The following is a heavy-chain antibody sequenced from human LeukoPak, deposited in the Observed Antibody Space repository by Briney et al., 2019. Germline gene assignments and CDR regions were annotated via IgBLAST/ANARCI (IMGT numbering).Heavy chain of an antibody. D-gene: IGHD3-22*01. Sequence: ETLSLTCTVSGGSISSYYWSWIRQPPGKGLEWIGYIYYSGSTNYNPSLKSRVTISVDTSKNQFSLKLSSVTAADTAVYYCARGEYDSSGYYRDYWGQGTLVTVSS. V-gene: IGHV4-59*01. J-gene: IGHJ4*02. CDR1: GGSISSYY. CDR3: ARGEYDSSGYYRDY. CDR2: IYYSGST.